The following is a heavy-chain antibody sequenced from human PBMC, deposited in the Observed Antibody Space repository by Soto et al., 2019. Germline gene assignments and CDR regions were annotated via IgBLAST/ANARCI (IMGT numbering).Heavy chain of an antibody. CDR1: GFTFSSYG. J-gene: IGHJ4*02. Sequence: HPGGSLRLSCAASGFTFSSYGMHWVRQAPGKGLEWVAVISYDGSNKYYADSVKGRFTISRDNSKNTLYLQMNSLRAEDTAVYYCAKENSGYDWSFWYWGQGTLVTVSS. CDR3: AKENSGYDWSFWY. CDR2: ISYDGSNK. D-gene: IGHD5-12*01. V-gene: IGHV3-30*18.